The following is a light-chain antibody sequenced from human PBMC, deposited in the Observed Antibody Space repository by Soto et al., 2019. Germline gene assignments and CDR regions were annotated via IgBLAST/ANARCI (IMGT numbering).Light chain of an antibody. V-gene: IGKV1-5*01. Sequence: IHVTLSPSTLSASVGDRVTITCRASQSISSWLAWYQQKPGKAPKLLIYDASSLESGVPSRFSGSGSGTEFTLTISSLQPDDFATYYCQQYTSFGQGTKVDI. CDR3: QQYTS. J-gene: IGKJ1*01. CDR2: DAS. CDR1: QSISSW.